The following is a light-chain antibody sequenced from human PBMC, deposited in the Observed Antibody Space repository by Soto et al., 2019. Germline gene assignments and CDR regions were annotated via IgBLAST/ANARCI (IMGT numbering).Light chain of an antibody. J-gene: IGKJ2*01. CDR1: QSVSSN. Sequence: EIVMTQSPATLSVSPGERATLSCRASQSVSSNLAWYQQKPGQAPRLLIYGASTRATGIPARCSGSGSGTEFTLTISSLQSEDFAVYCCQQYNNWPPYTFGQGTKLEIK. V-gene: IGKV3-15*01. CDR2: GAS. CDR3: QQYNNWPPYT.